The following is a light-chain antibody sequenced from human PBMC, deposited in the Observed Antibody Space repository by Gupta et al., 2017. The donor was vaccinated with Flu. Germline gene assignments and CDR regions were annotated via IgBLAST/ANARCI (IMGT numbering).Light chain of an antibody. Sequence: DMVMTQSPATLSVSPGERATLSCRVSQSVGTNFAWYQQKPGQAPRRLIYGVSTRATGIPARFSGGGSETEFTLTISSLQSEDFAVYYYRQYDEWPATLGQGTRLEMK. CDR1: QSVGTN. CDR3: RQYDEWPAT. V-gene: IGKV3-15*01. CDR2: GVS. J-gene: IGKJ5*01.